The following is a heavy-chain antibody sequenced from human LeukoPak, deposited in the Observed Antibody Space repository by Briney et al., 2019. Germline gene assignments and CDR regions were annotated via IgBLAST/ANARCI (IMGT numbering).Heavy chain of an antibody. D-gene: IGHD3-10*01. CDR1: GGSISSSYW. CDR2: IHHSGST. Sequence: SGTLSLTCAVSGGSISSSYWWSWVRQPPGKGLEWIGEIHHSGSTNYNPSLKSRVTMSVDKSKNQFSLKLSSVTAADTAVYYCARPSDYYGSGSDAFDIWGQGTMVTVSS. CDR3: ARPSDYYGSGSDAFDI. V-gene: IGHV4-4*02. J-gene: IGHJ3*02.